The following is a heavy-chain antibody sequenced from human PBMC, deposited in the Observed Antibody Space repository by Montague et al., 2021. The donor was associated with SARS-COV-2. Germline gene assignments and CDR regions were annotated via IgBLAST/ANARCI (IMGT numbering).Heavy chain of an antibody. CDR3: ARAYYNFLTGYYRWYFGL. V-gene: IGHV4-31*03. Sequence: TLSLTCSVSGSSIFSGAYYWGWIRQSPGKGLEWIGYIYYTGTTYYNPFLKSRLPMSVDTSKDQLSLKLSSVTAVDTAIYYCARAYYNFLTGYYRWYFGLWGRGTLVSVSS. CDR2: IYYTGTT. D-gene: IGHD3-9*01. CDR1: GSSIFSGAYY. J-gene: IGHJ2*01.